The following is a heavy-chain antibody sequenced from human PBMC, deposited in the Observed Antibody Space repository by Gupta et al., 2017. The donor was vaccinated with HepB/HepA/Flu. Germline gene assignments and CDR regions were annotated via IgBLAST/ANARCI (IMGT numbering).Heavy chain of an antibody. Sequence: EVQLLESGGGLVQPGGSLRLSCAASGFPFSSYAMSWVRQAPGKGLEWVSAISGSGGSTYYADSVKGRFTISRDNSKNTLYLQMNSLRAEETAVYYCAKVSAYYDCWSGHGYMDVWGKGTTVTVSS. CDR2: ISGSGGST. CDR3: AKVSAYYDCWSGHGYMDV. J-gene: IGHJ6*03. D-gene: IGHD3-3*01. V-gene: IGHV3-23*01. CDR1: GFPFSSYA.